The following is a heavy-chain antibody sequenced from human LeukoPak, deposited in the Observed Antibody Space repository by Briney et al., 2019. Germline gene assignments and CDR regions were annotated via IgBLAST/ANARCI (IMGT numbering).Heavy chain of an antibody. CDR3: ARSYDSSGYYFSH. CDR1: GYTFTGYY. V-gene: IGHV1-2*02. J-gene: IGHJ4*02. CDR2: INPNSGGT. D-gene: IGHD3-22*01. Sequence: ASVKVSCKASGYTFTGYYMHWVRQAPGQGLEWMGWINPNSGGTNYAQKSQGRVTMTRDTSISTAYMELRSLRSDDTAVYYCARSYDSSGYYFSHWGQGTLVTVSS.